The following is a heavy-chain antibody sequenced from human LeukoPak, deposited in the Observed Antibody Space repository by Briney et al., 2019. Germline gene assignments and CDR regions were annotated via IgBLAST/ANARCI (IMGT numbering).Heavy chain of an antibody. CDR3: ARDRPMTTVTTTGTTYYYYYYMDV. J-gene: IGHJ6*03. Sequence: GGSLRLSCAASGFTFSSYEMNWVRQAPGKGLEWVSYISSSGSTIYYADSVKGRFTISRDNAKNSLYLQMNSLRAEDTAVYYCARDRPMTTVTTTGTTYYYYYYMDVLGKGTTVTVSS. CDR2: ISSSGSTI. V-gene: IGHV3-48*03. CDR1: GFTFSSYE. D-gene: IGHD4-17*01.